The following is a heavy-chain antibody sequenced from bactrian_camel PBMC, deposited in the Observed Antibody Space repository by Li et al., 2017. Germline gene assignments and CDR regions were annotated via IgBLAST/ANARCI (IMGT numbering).Heavy chain of an antibody. V-gene: IGHV3-2*01. J-gene: IGHJ4*01. CDR3: ATMDGDTWLSYNL. CDR1: GFTFSDYT. D-gene: IGHD2*01. CDR2: VSDGSNT. Sequence: HVQLVESGGGLVRPGGSLRFSCAASGFTFSDYTMTWVRQAPGKGLEWVATVSDGSNTFYSASVRGRFTVSRDNPKNTVYLQLDSLKSEDTALYYCATMDGDTWLSYNLWGPGTQVTVS.